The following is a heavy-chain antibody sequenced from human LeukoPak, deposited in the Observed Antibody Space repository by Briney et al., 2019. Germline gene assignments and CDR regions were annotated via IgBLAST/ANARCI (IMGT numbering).Heavy chain of an antibody. D-gene: IGHD7-27*01. CDR2: IIPIFGTA. CDR3: ARDRGTGDFDY. J-gene: IGHJ4*02. Sequence: SVKVSCKASGGTFSNYAINWVRQAPGQGLEWMGRIIPIFGTANYAQKFQGRVTITTDESTSTAYMELSSLRSEDTAVYHCARDRGTGDFDYWGQGTLVTVSS. CDR1: GGTFSNYA. V-gene: IGHV1-69*05.